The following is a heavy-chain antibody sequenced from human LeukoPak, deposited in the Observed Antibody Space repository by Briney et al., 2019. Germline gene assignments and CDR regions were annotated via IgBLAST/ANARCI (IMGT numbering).Heavy chain of an antibody. CDR1: GFTFSSYS. D-gene: IGHD5-24*01. J-gene: IGHJ3*01. CDR2: ISSSSSYI. CDR3: AMKAVPRPRLHDAFDF. Sequence: GSLRLSCAASGFTFSSYSMNWVRQAPGKGLEWVSSISSSSSYIYYADSVKGRFTISRDNSKNTLYLQMNSLRADDTAVYYCAMKAVPRPRLHDAFDFWGQGTVVSVSS. V-gene: IGHV3-21*04.